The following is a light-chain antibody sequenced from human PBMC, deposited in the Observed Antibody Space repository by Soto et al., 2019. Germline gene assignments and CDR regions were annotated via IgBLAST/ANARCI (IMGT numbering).Light chain of an antibody. J-gene: IGKJ2*01. V-gene: IGKV1-5*03. CDR1: QSIGRW. Sequence: DTQMTQSPSTLSASVGDRVTLSCRASQSIGRWLAWSQQKPGEAPKLLIDEASNLKSGVPSRFSGSGSGTEFTLTISSLQPDDFATSSCQQYNGYPYTFGQGTKLEIK. CDR3: QQYNGYPYT. CDR2: EAS.